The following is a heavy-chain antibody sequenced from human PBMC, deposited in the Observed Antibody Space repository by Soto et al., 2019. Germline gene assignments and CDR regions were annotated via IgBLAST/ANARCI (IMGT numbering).Heavy chain of an antibody. CDR2: IYYSGST. D-gene: IGHD3-22*01. CDR1: GGSISSGGYY. CDR3: ARETMTYYDDSSGYYENWFDP. Sequence: SETLSLTCTVSGGSISSGGYYWSWIRQHPGKGLEWIGYIYYSGSTYYNPSLKSRVTISVDTSKNQFSLKLSSVTAADTAVYYCARETMTYYDDSSGYYENWFDPWGQGILVTVSS. V-gene: IGHV4-31*03. J-gene: IGHJ5*02.